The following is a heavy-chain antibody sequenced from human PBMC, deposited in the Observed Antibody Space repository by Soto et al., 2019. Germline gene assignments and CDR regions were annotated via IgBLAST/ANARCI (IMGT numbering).Heavy chain of an antibody. D-gene: IGHD6-19*01. Sequence: GGSLKLSCAASGFTFSSFAMSWARQAPGKGLEWVSSISGSGRTYHADSVKGRFTISRDNSKNTVYLQMNSLRAEDRAVYYCAKDTQWLARGNFDYWGQGTLVTVSS. V-gene: IGHV3-23*01. CDR2: ISGSGRT. J-gene: IGHJ4*02. CDR3: AKDTQWLARGNFDY. CDR1: GFTFSSFA.